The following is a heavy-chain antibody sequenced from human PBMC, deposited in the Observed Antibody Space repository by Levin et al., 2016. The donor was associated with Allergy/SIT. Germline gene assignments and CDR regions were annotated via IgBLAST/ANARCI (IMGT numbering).Heavy chain of an antibody. V-gene: IGHV3-48*01. CDR3: ARDNYYYYMDV. CDR2: ISSSSSTI. J-gene: IGHJ6*03. Sequence: VRQMPGKGLEWVSYISSSSSTIYYADSVKGRFTISRDNAKNSLYLQMSSLRAEDTAVYYCARDNYYYYMDVWGKGTTVTVSS.